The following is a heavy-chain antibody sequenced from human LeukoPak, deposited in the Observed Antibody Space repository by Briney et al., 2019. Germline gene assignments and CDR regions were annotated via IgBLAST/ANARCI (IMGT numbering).Heavy chain of an antibody. CDR1: GGSISSSSYY. CDR3: AVGFLEWFVFDY. V-gene: IGHV4-39*01. Sequence: SETLSLTCTVSGGSISSSSYYWGWIRQPPGKGLEWIGSIYYSGSTYYNPSLKSRVTISVDTSKNQFSLKLSSVTAADTAVYYCAVGFLEWFVFDYWGQGTLVTVSS. J-gene: IGHJ4*02. CDR2: IYYSGST. D-gene: IGHD3-3*01.